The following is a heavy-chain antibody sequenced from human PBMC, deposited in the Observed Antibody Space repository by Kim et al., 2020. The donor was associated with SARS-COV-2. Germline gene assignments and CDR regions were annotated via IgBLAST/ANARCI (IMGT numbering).Heavy chain of an antibody. V-gene: IGHV3-33*01. CDR2: IWYDGSNK. CDR3: ARSQGLDSSGWCPFGY. Sequence: GGSLRLSCAASGFTFSSYGMHWVRQAPGKGLEWVAVIWYDGSNKYYADSVKGRFTISRDNSKNTLYLQMNSLRAEDTAVYYCARSQGLDSSGWCPFGYWGQGALVTVSS. CDR1: GFTFSSYG. J-gene: IGHJ4*02. D-gene: IGHD6-19*01.